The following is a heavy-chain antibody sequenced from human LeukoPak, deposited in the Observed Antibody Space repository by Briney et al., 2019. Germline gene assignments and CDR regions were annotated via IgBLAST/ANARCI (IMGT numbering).Heavy chain of an antibody. CDR2: IYYSGST. V-gene: IGHV4-59*12. CDR3: ARESKRITMIVVAYPKAFDI. CDR1: GGSISSYY. Sequence: SETLSLTCTVSGGSISSYYWSWIRQPPGKGLEWIRYIYYSGSTNYNPSLKSRVTISVDTSKNQFSLKLSSVTAADTAVYYCARESKRITMIVVAYPKAFDIWGQGTMVTVSS. D-gene: IGHD3-22*01. J-gene: IGHJ3*02.